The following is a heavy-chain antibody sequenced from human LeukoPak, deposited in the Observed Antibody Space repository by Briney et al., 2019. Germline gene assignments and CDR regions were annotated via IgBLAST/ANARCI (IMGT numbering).Heavy chain of an antibody. D-gene: IGHD3-10*01. V-gene: IGHV4-34*01. CDR3: ARATFEVRGVTYYYYGMDV. CDR2: INHSEST. Sequence: SETLSLTCPVYGGSFSGYYCSWIRQPPCKGLDWIGEINHSESTNYNPSLKSRVTISVDTSKNQFSLKLSSVTAADTAVYYCARATFEVRGVTYYYYGMDVWGQGTTVTVSS. J-gene: IGHJ6*02. CDR1: GGSFSGYY.